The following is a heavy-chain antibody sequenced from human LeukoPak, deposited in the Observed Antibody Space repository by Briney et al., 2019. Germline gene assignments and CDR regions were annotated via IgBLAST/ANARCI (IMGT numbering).Heavy chain of an antibody. V-gene: IGHV3-74*01. J-gene: IGHJ4*02. Sequence: GRSLRLSCAASGFTFSSYGMHWVRQAPGKGLEWVSLIHSDGGTTNYADSVKGRFTISRDNAKNTVYLQMNSLRVEDTAVYYCARDIYSIAEWGQGTLVTVSS. CDR2: IHSDGGTT. D-gene: IGHD1-26*01. CDR1: GFTFSSYG. CDR3: ARDIYSIAE.